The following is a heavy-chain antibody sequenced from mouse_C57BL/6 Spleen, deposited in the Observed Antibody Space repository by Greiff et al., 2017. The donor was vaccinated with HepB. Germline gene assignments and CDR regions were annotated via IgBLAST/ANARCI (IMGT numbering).Heavy chain of an antibody. CDR2: IDPPDSET. Sequence: VQLQQPGAELVRPGSSVKLSCKASGYTFTSYWMHWVKQRPIQGLEWIGNIDPPDSETHYNQKFKDKATLTVDKSSSTAYMQLSSLTSEDSAVYYCSRWGDSPYFDYWGQGTTLTVSS. CDR1: GYTFTSYW. V-gene: IGHV1-52*01. CDR3: SRWGDSPYFDY. J-gene: IGHJ2*01.